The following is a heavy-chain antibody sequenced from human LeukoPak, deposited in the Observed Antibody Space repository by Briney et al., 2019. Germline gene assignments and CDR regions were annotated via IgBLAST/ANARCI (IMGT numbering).Heavy chain of an antibody. D-gene: IGHD3-3*01. J-gene: IGHJ4*02. CDR2: IKEDGSAK. Sequence: GGSLRLSCVASGFTFSKSRMSWVRQTPEKGLEWVANIKEDGSAKYYVDSVKGRFTISRDNAKNSLYLQMNSLRSEDTAVYYCAKDDDGYYWGQGILVTVSS. CDR3: AKDDDGYY. CDR1: GFTFSKSR. V-gene: IGHV3-7*04.